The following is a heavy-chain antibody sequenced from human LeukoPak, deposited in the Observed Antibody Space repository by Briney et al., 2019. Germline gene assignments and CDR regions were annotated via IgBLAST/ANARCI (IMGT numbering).Heavy chain of an antibody. Sequence: GASVKVSCKASGYTFTSLDINWVRQATGQGLEWMGWINPKSGNTGYAQQFQGRVTITRDTSISTAYMELTSLRSEDTAVYYCARERWLQFRPFDYWGQGTLVTVSS. CDR3: ARERWLQFRPFDY. CDR2: INPKSGNT. D-gene: IGHD5-24*01. V-gene: IGHV1-8*03. CDR1: GYTFTSLD. J-gene: IGHJ4*02.